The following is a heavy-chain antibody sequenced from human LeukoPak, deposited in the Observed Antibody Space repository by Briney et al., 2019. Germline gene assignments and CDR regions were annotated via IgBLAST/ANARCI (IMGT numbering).Heavy chain of an antibody. CDR2: ISSSSSYI. CDR1: GFTFSSYS. Sequence: GGSLRLSCAASGFTFSSYSMNWVRQAPGKGLEWVSSISSSSSYIYYADSVKGRFTISRDNAKNSLYLQMNSLRAEDTAVYYCASLLWFGELYGMDVWGQGTTVTVSS. J-gene: IGHJ6*02. CDR3: ASLLWFGELYGMDV. D-gene: IGHD3-10*01. V-gene: IGHV3-21*01.